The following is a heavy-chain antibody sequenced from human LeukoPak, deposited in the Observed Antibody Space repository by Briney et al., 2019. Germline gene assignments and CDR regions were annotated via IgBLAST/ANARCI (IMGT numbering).Heavy chain of an antibody. CDR2: MNPNSGNT. V-gene: IGHV1-8*03. CDR1: GYTFTSYD. J-gene: IGHJ4*02. CDR3: ARDLQLELFDY. D-gene: IGHD1-1*01. Sequence: ASVKVSCKASGYTFTSYDINWVRQATGQGLEWMGWMNPNSGNTGYAQKFQGRVTITRNTSISTAYMELSSLRSEDTAVYYCARDLQLELFDYWGQGTLVTVSS.